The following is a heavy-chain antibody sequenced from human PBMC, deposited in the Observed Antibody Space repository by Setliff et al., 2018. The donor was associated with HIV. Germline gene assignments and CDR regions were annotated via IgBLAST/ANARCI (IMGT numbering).Heavy chain of an antibody. Sequence: ASETLSLTCTVPGGSISSGDYYWSWIRQPPGKGLEWIGHIYYSGTTYYNPSLKSRVTIFADTSKNQFSLKLSSVTAADTAVYYCARGRLPTGMDVWGKGTTVTVSS. CDR1: GGSISSGDYY. J-gene: IGHJ6*04. V-gene: IGHV4-30-4*01. CDR2: IYYSGTT. D-gene: IGHD4-17*01. CDR3: ARGRLPTGMDV.